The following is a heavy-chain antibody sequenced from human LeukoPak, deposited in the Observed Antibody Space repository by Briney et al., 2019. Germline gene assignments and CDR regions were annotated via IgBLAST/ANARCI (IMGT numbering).Heavy chain of an antibody. D-gene: IGHD1-14*01. CDR1: GFTFSSRG. CDR3: ATETIGRHYDY. J-gene: IGHJ4*02. CDR2: IGPTGTDR. V-gene: IGHV3-21*01. Sequence: SGGSLRLSCAASGFTFSSRGFNWVRQAPGKGLEWVSSIGPTGTDRYYADSVRGRFTIPRDNAKNSMYLQMDSLRDEDTAVYYCATETIGRHYDYWGQGTLLTVSS.